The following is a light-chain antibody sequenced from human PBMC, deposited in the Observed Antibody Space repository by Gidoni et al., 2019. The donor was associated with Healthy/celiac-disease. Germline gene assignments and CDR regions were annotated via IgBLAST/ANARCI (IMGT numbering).Light chain of an antibody. J-gene: IGKJ1*01. CDR3: QQSYSTPWT. Sequence: IQMTQSPSSLSTSVGDRVTITCRASQSISSYLNWYHQKPGKAAKLLIYAASSLQSGVPSRFSGSGSGTDFTLTISSLQPEDFATYYCQQSYSTPWTFGQGTKVEIK. CDR1: QSISSY. CDR2: AAS. V-gene: IGKV1-39*01.